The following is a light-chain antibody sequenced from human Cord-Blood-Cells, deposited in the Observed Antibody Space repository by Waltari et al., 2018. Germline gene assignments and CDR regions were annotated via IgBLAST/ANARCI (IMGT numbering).Light chain of an antibody. V-gene: IGLV2-23*01. CDR1: SSDVGSYNL. CDR3: CSYAGSSTWV. CDR2: EGS. Sequence: QSALTQPASVSGSPGQSITISCAGTSSDVGSYNLVSWYQQHPAKAPNLMIYEGSKRPSGVSNRLSASKSGNTASLTISGLQAEDEADYYCCSYAGSSTWVFGGGTKLTVL. J-gene: IGLJ3*02.